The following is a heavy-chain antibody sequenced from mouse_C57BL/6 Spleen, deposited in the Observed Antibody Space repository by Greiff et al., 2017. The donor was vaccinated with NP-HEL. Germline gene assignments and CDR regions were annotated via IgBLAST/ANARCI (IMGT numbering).Heavy chain of an antibody. CDR2: IYPGSGNT. CDR1: GYTFTDYY. D-gene: IGHD2-1*01. V-gene: IGHV1-76*01. Sequence: QVQLQQSGAELVRPGASVKLSCKASGYTFTDYYINWVKQRPGQGLEWIARIYPGSGNTYYNEKFKGKATLTAEKSSSTAYMQLSSLTSEDSAVYFCARSGGKNWYFDVWGTGTTVTVSS. CDR3: ARSGGKNWYFDV. J-gene: IGHJ1*03.